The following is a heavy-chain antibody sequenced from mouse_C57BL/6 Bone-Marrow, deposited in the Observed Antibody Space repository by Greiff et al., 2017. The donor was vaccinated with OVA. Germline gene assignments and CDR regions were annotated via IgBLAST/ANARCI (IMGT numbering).Heavy chain of an antibody. Sequence: EVKLVESGPGLAKPSQTLSLTCSVTGYSITSDYWNWIRKFPGNKLEYMGYISYSGSTYYNPSLKSRISITRDTSKNQYYLQLNSVTTEDTATYYCARKRYGSTWYFDVWGTGTTVTVSS. V-gene: IGHV3-8*01. CDR1: GYSITSDY. CDR2: ISYSGST. D-gene: IGHD1-1*01. J-gene: IGHJ1*03. CDR3: ARKRYGSTWYFDV.